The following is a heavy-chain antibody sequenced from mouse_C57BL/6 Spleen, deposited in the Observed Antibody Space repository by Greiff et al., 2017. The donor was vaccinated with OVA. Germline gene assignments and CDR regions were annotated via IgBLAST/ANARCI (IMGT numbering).Heavy chain of an antibody. CDR3: ASGPSYYGSWYFDV. D-gene: IGHD1-1*01. Sequence: VKLVESGAELMKPGASVKLSCKATGYTFTGYWLEWVKQRPGHGLEWIGEILPGSGSTNYNEKFKGKATFTADTSSNTAYMQLSSLTTEDSAIYYCASGPSYYGSWYFDVWGTGTTVTVSS. CDR2: ILPGSGST. V-gene: IGHV1-9*01. J-gene: IGHJ1*03. CDR1: GYTFTGYW.